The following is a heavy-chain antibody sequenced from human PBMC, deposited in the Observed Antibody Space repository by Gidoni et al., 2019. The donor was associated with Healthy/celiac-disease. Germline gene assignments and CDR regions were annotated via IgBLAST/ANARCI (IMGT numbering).Heavy chain of an antibody. CDR2: IYPGDSDT. J-gene: IGHJ4*02. V-gene: IGHV5-51*01. CDR3: ARLADYYDSSGYYYVNY. CDR1: GYSFTSYW. Sequence: EVQLVQSGAEVKKPGESLTISCKGSGYSFTSYWIGWLRQLPGKGLEWMGIIYPGDSDTRYSPSFQGQVTISADKSIRTAYLQWSSLKASDTAMYYCARLADYYDSSGYYYVNYWGQGTLVTVSS. D-gene: IGHD3-22*01.